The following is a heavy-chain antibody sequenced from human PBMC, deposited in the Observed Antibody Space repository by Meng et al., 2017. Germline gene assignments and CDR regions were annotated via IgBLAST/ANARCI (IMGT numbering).Heavy chain of an antibody. CDR3: ARVGKVVTAPLTY. Sequence: QVQLQQCGAGWLKPSEPPSLHCAVYGGSFSGYYWSWSRQPPGKGLEWIVEINHSGSTNYHPSLKSRVTISVDTSKNQFSLKLSSVTAADTAAYYCARVGKVVTAPLTYWGQGTLVTVSS. CDR1: GGSFSGYY. J-gene: IGHJ4*02. D-gene: IGHD2-21*02. V-gene: IGHV4-34*01. CDR2: INHSGST.